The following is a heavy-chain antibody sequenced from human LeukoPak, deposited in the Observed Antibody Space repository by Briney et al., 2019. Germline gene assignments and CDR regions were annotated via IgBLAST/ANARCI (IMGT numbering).Heavy chain of an antibody. Sequence: SETLSLTCAVYGGSFSGYYWSRIRQPPGKALEWIGYIYYSGSTNYNPSLKSRVTISVDTSKNQFSLKLSSVTAADTAVYYCARGDPLLWFGELLSYFDYWGQGTLVTVSS. CDR1: GGSFSGYY. D-gene: IGHD3-10*01. CDR2: IYYSGST. J-gene: IGHJ4*02. V-gene: IGHV4-59*12. CDR3: ARGDPLLWFGELLSYFDY.